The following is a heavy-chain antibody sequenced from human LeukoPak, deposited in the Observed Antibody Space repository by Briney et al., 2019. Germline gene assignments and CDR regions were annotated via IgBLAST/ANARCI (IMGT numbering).Heavy chain of an antibody. CDR2: IYYSGST. CDR3: ASTPAGNYYDSSGSENIYYYYYGMDV. CDR1: GGSISSYY. V-gene: IGHV4-59*12. J-gene: IGHJ6*02. Sequence: SETLSLTCTVSGGSISSYYWSWIRQPPGKGLEWIGYIYYSGSTNYNPSLKSRVTISVDKSKNQFSLKLSSVTAADTAVYYCASTPAGNYYDSSGSENIYYYYYGMDVWGQGTTVTVSS. D-gene: IGHD3-22*01.